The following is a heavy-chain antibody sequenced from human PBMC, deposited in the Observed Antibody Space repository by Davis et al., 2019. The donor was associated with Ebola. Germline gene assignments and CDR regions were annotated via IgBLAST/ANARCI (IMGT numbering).Heavy chain of an antibody. CDR1: GYTFTSYD. Sequence: ASVKVSCKASGYTFTSYDINWVRQATGQGLEWMGWMNPNSGNTGYAQKFQGRVTMTRNTSISTAYMELSSLRSEDTAVYYCARESNYGSGMFYYGMDVWGQGTTVAVSS. CDR2: MNPNSGNT. CDR3: ARESNYGSGMFYYGMDV. D-gene: IGHD3-10*01. V-gene: IGHV1-8*01. J-gene: IGHJ6*02.